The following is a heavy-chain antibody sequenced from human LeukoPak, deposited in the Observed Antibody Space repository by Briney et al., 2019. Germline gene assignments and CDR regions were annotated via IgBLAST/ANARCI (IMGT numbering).Heavy chain of an antibody. CDR1: GFTFSDYY. Sequence: GGSLRLSCAASGFTFSDYYMSWIRQAPGKGLEWVSYISSSGNTIYYADSVKGRFTISRDNAKNSLYLQMNSLRAEDTAVYYCARVGFDWLLPNDYWGQGTLVTVSS. V-gene: IGHV3-11*04. J-gene: IGHJ4*02. CDR2: ISSSGNTI. CDR3: ARVGFDWLLPNDY. D-gene: IGHD3-9*01.